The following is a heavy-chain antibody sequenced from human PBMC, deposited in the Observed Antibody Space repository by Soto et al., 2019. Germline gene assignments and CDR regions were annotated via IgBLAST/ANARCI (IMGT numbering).Heavy chain of an antibody. V-gene: IGHV1-18*01. D-gene: IGHD3-16*01. Sequence: ASVKVSCKASGYTFISYGISWVRQAPGQGLEWMGWISAYNGNTNYAQKLQGRVTMTTDTSTSTAYMELRSLRSDDTAVYYCASSSYGYWGNYYYYHMDVWGKGTTVTVSS. J-gene: IGHJ6*03. CDR3: ASSSYGYWGNYYYYHMDV. CDR2: ISAYNGNT. CDR1: GYTFISYG.